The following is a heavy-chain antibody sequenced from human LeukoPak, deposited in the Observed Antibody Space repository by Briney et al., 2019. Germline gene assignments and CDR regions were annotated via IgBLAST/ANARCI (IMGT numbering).Heavy chain of an antibody. V-gene: IGHV5-51*01. CDR3: ATLGGRGYSYSPPKRYWFDP. Sequence: LGESLKISCKGSGYSFTSYWIGWVRQMPGKGLEWMGIIYPGDSDTRYSPTFQRQVTISADKSISTAYLQWSSLKASDTAMYYCATLGGRGYSYSPPKRYWFDPWGQGTLVTVSS. CDR1: GYSFTSYW. CDR2: IYPGDSDT. D-gene: IGHD5-18*01. J-gene: IGHJ5*02.